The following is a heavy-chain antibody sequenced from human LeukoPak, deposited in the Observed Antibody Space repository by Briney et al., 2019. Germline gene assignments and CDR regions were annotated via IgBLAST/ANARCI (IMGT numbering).Heavy chain of an antibody. V-gene: IGHV1-18*01. Sequence: GASVKVSCKASGYTFTSYGISWVRQAPGQGLEWMGWISAYNGNTNYAQKLQGRVTMTTDTSTSTAYMELSSLRSEDTAVYYCATAAVSRGYSGYDLDWGQGTLVTVSS. CDR3: ATAAVSRGYSGYDLD. CDR1: GYTFTSYG. J-gene: IGHJ4*02. CDR2: ISAYNGNT. D-gene: IGHD5-12*01.